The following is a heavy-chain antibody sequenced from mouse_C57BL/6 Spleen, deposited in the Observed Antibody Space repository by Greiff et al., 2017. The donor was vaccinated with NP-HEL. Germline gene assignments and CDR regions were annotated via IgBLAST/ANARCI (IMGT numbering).Heavy chain of an antibody. CDR2: IYPGDGDT. CDR3: ARSKDSPFAY. CDR1: GYAFSSSW. V-gene: IGHV1-82*01. J-gene: IGHJ3*01. D-gene: IGHD3-2*01. Sequence: VQLQQSGPELVKPGASVKISCKASGYAFSSSWMNWVKQRPGKGLEWIGRIYPGDGDTNYNGKFKGKATLTADKSSSTAYIQLSSLTSEDSAVYFCARSKDSPFAYWGQGTLVTVSA.